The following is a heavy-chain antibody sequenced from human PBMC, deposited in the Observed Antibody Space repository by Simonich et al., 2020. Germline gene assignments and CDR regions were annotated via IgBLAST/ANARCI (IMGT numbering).Heavy chain of an antibody. CDR3: ARGRGGMSRGYVDY. Sequence: QVQLVQSGAEVKKPGASVKVSCKASGYTFTSYDINWGRQATGQGREWMGWMNPNSGKTGYDKKFQGRVTITRNTSISTAYMELGSLRSEDTAVYYCARGRGGMSRGYVDYWGQGTLVTVSS. V-gene: IGHV1-8*03. CDR1: GYTFTSYD. CDR2: MNPNSGKT. J-gene: IGHJ4*02. D-gene: IGHD2-15*01.